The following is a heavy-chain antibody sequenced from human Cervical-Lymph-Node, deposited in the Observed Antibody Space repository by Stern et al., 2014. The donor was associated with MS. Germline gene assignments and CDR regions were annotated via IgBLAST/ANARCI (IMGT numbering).Heavy chain of an antibody. J-gene: IGHJ4*02. CDR3: AKDSGSGSYYKWNQSDY. CDR2: LSWNSGSM. CDR1: RFAFGDYA. Sequence: EVHLVESGGDLVQPGGSLRLSCGASRFAFGDYAMHCVRPAPGKGLEWVSALSWNSGSMSYADSVQGRFSISRDNAKKSVYLQMNNLRSEDTARYYCAKDSGSGSYYKWNQSDYWGRGTLVTVSS. V-gene: IGHV3-9*01. D-gene: IGHD3-10*01.